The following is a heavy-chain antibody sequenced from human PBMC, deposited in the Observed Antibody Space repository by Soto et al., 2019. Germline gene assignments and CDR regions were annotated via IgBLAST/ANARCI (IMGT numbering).Heavy chain of an antibody. J-gene: IGHJ4*02. V-gene: IGHV3-23*01. CDR2: ISGSGGST. CDR1: GFTFSSYA. CDR3: AKDKASGQVSFDS. Sequence: GGSLRLSCAASGFTFSSYAMSWVRQAPGKVLEWVSAISGSGGSTYYADSVKGRFTISRDNSKNTLFLQMNSLRADDTAVYYCAKDKASGQVSFDSWGQGTLVTVSS.